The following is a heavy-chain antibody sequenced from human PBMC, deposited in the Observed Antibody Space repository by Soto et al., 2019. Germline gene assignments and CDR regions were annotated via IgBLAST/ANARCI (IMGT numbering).Heavy chain of an antibody. D-gene: IGHD1-26*01. CDR3: VKDMKWGGMTTIHYFDS. V-gene: IGHV3-9*01. J-gene: IGHJ4*02. Sequence: EVQLVESGGGLVQPGRSLRLSCAASGFTIDDYAMHWVRQVPGKGLEWVSGISSNSDTIDYADSVKGRFTISRDNAKNFLFLQMNTLRPEDTALYYCVKDMKWGGMTTIHYFDSWGQGTLVTVSS. CDR2: ISSNSDTI. CDR1: GFTIDDYA.